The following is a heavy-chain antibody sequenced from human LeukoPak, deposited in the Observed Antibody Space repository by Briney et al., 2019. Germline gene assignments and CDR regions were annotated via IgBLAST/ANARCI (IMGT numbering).Heavy chain of an antibody. Sequence: GGSLRLSCAASGFTFSSYAMSWVRQAPGKGLEWVSAISGSGGSTYYADSVKGRFTISRDNSKNTLYLQMNSLRAEDTAVYYCAKDPLAYCGGDCFPGTFDYWGQGTLVTVSS. J-gene: IGHJ4*02. CDR1: GFTFSSYA. CDR2: ISGSGGST. V-gene: IGHV3-23*01. CDR3: AKDPLAYCGGDCFPGTFDY. D-gene: IGHD2-21*02.